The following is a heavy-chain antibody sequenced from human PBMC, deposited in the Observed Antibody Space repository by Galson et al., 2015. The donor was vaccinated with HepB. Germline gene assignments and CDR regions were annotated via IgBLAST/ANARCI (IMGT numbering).Heavy chain of an antibody. J-gene: IGHJ1*01. Sequence: SVKVSCKVSGYTLTELSMHWVRQAPGKGLEWMGGFDPEDGETIYAQKFQGRVTMTEDTSTDTAYMELSSLRSEDTAVYYCATGWLLSEYFQHWGQGTLVTVSS. D-gene: IGHD5-12*01. CDR3: ATGWLLSEYFQH. V-gene: IGHV1-24*01. CDR1: GYTLTELS. CDR2: FDPEDGET.